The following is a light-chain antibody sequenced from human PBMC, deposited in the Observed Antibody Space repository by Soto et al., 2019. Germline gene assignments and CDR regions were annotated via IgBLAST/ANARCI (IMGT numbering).Light chain of an antibody. CDR1: SSDVGGYNY. Sequence: QSVLTQPRSVSGSPGQSVTISCTGTSSDVGGYNYVSWYQHHPGKAPKLMIYDVSQRPSGVPNRFSGSKSGNTASLTISGLQAEDEADYHCCSFAGTNTFWVFGGGTQLTVL. V-gene: IGLV2-11*01. CDR2: DVS. J-gene: IGLJ3*02. CDR3: CSFAGTNTFWV.